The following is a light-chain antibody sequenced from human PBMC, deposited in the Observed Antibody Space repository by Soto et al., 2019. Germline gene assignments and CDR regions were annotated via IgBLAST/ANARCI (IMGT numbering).Light chain of an antibody. Sequence: EIVLTQSPGTLSLSPGERATLSCRASQSVSSNYLAWYQQKPGQAPRLLIYGASSRATGIPDRFSGSGSGTDFTLTISRLEPEDFAVYHCQQYGGSPWTFGQGTKVEIK. CDR1: QSVSSNY. CDR2: GAS. V-gene: IGKV3-20*01. J-gene: IGKJ1*01. CDR3: QQYGGSPWT.